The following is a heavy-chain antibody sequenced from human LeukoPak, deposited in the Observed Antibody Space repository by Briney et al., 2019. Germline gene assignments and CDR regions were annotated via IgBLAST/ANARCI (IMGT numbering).Heavy chain of an antibody. CDR2: FSSSGSTI. Sequence: PGGSLRLSCAASGFTFSSYEMNWVRQAPGKGLEWVSYFSSSGSTIYYADSVKGRFTISRDNAKNSLYLQMNSLRAEDTAVYYCARGILSAHNDYWGQGTLVTVSS. D-gene: IGHD3-10*01. CDR1: GFTFSSYE. CDR3: ARGILSAHNDY. J-gene: IGHJ4*02. V-gene: IGHV3-48*03.